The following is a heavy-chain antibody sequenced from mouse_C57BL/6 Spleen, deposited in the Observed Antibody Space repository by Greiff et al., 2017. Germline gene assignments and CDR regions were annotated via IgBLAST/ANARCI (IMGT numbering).Heavy chain of an antibody. D-gene: IGHD1-1*01. Sequence: VQLQQSGPELVKPGASVKISCKASGYAFSSSWMNWVKQRPGKGLEWIGRNYPGDGDTNYNGKFKGKATLTADKSSSTAYMQHSSLTSEDSAVYFCARPNYYGSRRVWYFDVWGTGTTVTVSS. J-gene: IGHJ1*03. CDR3: ARPNYYGSRRVWYFDV. CDR1: GYAFSSSW. CDR2: NYPGDGDT. V-gene: IGHV1-82*01.